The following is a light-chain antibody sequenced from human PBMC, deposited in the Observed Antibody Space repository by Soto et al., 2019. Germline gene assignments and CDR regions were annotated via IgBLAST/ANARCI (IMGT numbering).Light chain of an antibody. CDR2: GAS. J-gene: IGKJ1*01. CDR3: QQYNNRPSWT. CDR1: QSVSSK. Sequence: IEMTQSPNTLSASPGERVTISCRASQSVSSKLAWYQQKPGQAPRLLIYGASTRATGIPARFSGSGSGTEFTLTISSLQSEDFAAYYCQQYNNRPSWTFGQGTKVDIK. V-gene: IGKV3-15*01.